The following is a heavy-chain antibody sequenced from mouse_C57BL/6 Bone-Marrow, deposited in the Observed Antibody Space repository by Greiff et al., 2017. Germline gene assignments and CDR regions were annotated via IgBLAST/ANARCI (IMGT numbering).Heavy chain of an antibody. J-gene: IGHJ2*01. CDR2: IDPGDGET. V-gene: IGHV14-2*01. CDR3: TRSRIYDGTSY. Sequence: VQLQQSGAELVKPGASVKLSCTASGFNFKDYYISWVKQRTEQGLEWIGRIDPGDGETKYAPKFQDKATITADTSSNTTYLQTSSLTSEDTAVYYCTRSRIYDGTSYWGQSTPLTVS. CDR1: GFNFKDYY. D-gene: IGHD1-1*01.